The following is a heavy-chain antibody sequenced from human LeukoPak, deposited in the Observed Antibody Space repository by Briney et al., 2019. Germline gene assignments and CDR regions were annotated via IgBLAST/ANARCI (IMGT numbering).Heavy chain of an antibody. D-gene: IGHD2-8*01. Sequence: QPGGSLRLSCAASGFTFSSYAMSWVRQAPGKGLEWVSGINDDGGSTYYADSVKGRFTISRDNSRNTLYLQMNSLRADDTAVYYCAKEGHKHGIPYFDCWGQGALVTVSS. CDR1: GFTFSSYA. CDR3: AKEGHKHGIPYFDC. CDR2: INDDGGST. J-gene: IGHJ4*02. V-gene: IGHV3-23*01.